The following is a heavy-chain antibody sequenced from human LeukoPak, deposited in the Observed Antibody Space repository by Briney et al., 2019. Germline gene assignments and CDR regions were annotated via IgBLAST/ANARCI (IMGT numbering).Heavy chain of an antibody. Sequence: SQTLSLTCTVSGGSISTGGYYWTWIRQHPGKGLEYIGYIYYSGSTYYNPSPKSRVTISVDTSKNQFSLKLSSVTAADTAVYYCARTNYYGSGSYGYWGQGTLVTVSS. V-gene: IGHV4-31*03. CDR3: ARTNYYGSGSYGY. CDR2: IYYSGST. J-gene: IGHJ4*02. D-gene: IGHD3-10*01. CDR1: GGSISTGGYY.